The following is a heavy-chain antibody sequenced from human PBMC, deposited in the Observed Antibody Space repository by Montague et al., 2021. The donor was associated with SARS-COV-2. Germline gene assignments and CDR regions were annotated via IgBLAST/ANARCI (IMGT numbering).Heavy chain of an antibody. V-gene: IGHV3-48*03. CDR2: ISSSGSTI. CDR3: ARAEMYYDFWSGYPWTFYYFDY. Sequence: SLRLSCAASGFTFSSYEMNWVRQAPGKGLEWVSYISSSGSTIYYXDSVKGRFTIPRDNAKNSLYLQMNSLRAEDTAVYYCARAEMYYDFWSGYPWTFYYFDYWGQGTLVTVSS. CDR1: GFTFSSYE. J-gene: IGHJ4*02. D-gene: IGHD3-3*01.